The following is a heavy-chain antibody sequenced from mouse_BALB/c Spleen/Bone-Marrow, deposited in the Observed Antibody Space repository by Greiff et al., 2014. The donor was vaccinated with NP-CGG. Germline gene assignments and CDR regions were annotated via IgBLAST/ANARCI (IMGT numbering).Heavy chain of an antibody. Sequence: VKLVESGPGLVAPSQSLSITCTVSGFSLTDYGVSWIRQPPGKGLEWLGVIWDGGSTYYNSALKSRLSISKDNPKSQVFLKMNSLQTDDTAMYYCAKHEDRYDWFAYWGQGTLVTVSA. CDR1: GFSLTDYG. J-gene: IGHJ3*01. CDR2: IWDGGST. V-gene: IGHV2-6-5*01. D-gene: IGHD2-14*01. CDR3: AKHEDRYDWFAY.